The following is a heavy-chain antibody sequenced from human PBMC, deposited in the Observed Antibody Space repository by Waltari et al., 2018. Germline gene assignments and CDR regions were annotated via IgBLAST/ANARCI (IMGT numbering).Heavy chain of an antibody. CDR1: GFTFSSYS. CDR2: ISSSSSYL. D-gene: IGHD3-22*01. V-gene: IGHV3-21*01. Sequence: EVQLVESGGGLVKPGGSLRLSCAASGFTFSSYSMNWVRQAPGKGLEWVSSISSSSSYLNHAGSVKGRITNARDNGKNLMVPERNSLGGEDPAVYYWAEGPYSSGYAFDHWGQGTLVNVSS. J-gene: IGHJ4*03. CDR3: AEGPYSSGYAFDH.